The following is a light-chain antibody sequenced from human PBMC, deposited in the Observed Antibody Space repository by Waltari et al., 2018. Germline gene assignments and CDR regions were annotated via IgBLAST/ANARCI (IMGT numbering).Light chain of an antibody. V-gene: IGLV1-47*01. Sequence: QSVLTQPPSASGTPGQRATISCSGSSSNIGNYYVYWYQHLPGTAPKPLCYGDNQRASGVPDRFSVSKSGTSASLAISGLRSEDEADYYCAAWDDSLGGSVAFGGGTKLTVL. J-gene: IGLJ2*01. CDR2: GDN. CDR1: SSNIGNYY. CDR3: AAWDDSLGGSVA.